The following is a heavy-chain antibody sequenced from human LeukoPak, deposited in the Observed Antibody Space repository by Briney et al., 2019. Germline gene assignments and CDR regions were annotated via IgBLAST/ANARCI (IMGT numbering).Heavy chain of an antibody. J-gene: IGHJ4*02. V-gene: IGHV3-30*04. CDR1: GFTFSTYA. D-gene: IGHD1-1*01. CDR2: ISYDGSKT. Sequence: GRSLRLSCAASGFTFSTYAMHWVRQAPDKGLEWVALISYDGSKTKYPDSVRGRFTISRDNSKNTVFLQMNSLRADDTAVYHCAREGQLRTFDFWGQGTLVTVSS. CDR3: AREGQLRTFDF.